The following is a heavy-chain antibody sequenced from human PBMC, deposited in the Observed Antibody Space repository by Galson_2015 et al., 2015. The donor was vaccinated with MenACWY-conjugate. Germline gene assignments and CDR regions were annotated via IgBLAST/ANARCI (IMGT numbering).Heavy chain of an antibody. CDR2: INHSGST. CDR1: GESFSGYY. D-gene: IGHD2-2*01. Sequence: ETLSLTCAVYGESFSGYYWSWIRQPPGKGLEWIGEINHSGSTNYNPSLKSRVTISVDTSKNQFSLKLSSVTAADTAVYYCARAYCSTSSCYLDYWGQGTLVAVSS. J-gene: IGHJ4*02. CDR3: ARAYCSTSSCYLDY. V-gene: IGHV4-34*01.